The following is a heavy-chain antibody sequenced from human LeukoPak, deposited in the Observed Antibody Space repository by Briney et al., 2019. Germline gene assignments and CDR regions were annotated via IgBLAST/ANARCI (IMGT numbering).Heavy chain of an antibody. CDR3: ARNSYSGYDYYYYYGMDV. CDR1: GYTFTSYA. J-gene: IGHJ6*02. V-gene: IGHV1-69*13. CDR2: VIPIFGTA. Sequence: SVKVSCKASGYTFTSYAISWVRQAPGQGLEWMGGVIPIFGTANYAQKFQGRVAITADESTSTAYMELSSLRSEDTAVYYCARNSYSGYDYYYYYGMDVWGQGTTVTVSS. D-gene: IGHD5-12*01.